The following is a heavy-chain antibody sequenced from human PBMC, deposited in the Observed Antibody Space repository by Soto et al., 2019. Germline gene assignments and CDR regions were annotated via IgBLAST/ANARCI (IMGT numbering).Heavy chain of an antibody. J-gene: IGHJ4*02. CDR1: GYTFTSYD. Sequence: QVQLVQSGAEVKKPGASVKVSCKASGYTFTSYDINWVRQATGQGLEWMGWMNPNSGNTGYAQKFQGRVTRPRNTSMSTAYMELRSLRSEYTAVYFCAREKGGAVDYWGQGTLVTVSS. D-gene: IGHD3-16*01. CDR3: AREKGGAVDY. V-gene: IGHV1-8*01. CDR2: MNPNSGNT.